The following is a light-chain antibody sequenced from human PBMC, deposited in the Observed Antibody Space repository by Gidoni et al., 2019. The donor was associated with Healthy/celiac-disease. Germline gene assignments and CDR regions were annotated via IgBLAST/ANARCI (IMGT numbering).Light chain of an antibody. CDR3: QQRSNWPPYT. V-gene: IGKV3-11*01. CDR1: QSVSSY. Sequence: EIVLTQSPATLSLSPGERATLSCRASQSVSSYLAWYQQNPGQAPRLLIYDASNRAPGIPARFSGSGSGTDFTLTISSLEPEDFAVYYCQQRSNWPPYTFGQGTKLEIK. CDR2: DAS. J-gene: IGKJ2*01.